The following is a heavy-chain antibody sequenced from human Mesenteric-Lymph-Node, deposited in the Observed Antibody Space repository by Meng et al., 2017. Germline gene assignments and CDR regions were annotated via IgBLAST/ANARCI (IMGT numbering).Heavy chain of an antibody. J-gene: IGHJ4*02. CDR3: ARDLDYDSSGYFDY. D-gene: IGHD3-22*01. V-gene: IGHV1-8*03. Sequence: ASVKVSCKASGYTFTGYYLHWVRQATGQGLEWMGWLNPNTGNTGYAQKFQGRVTITRDTSIGTAYMELSSLRSEDTAVYYCARDLDYDSSGYFDYWGQGTLVTVSS. CDR2: LNPNTGNT. CDR1: GYTFTGYY.